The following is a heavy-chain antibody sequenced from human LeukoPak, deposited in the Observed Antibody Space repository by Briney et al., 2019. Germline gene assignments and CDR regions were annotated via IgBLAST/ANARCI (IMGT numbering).Heavy chain of an antibody. CDR1: GLSISNFW. CDR3: VTDGDKWNDFEY. V-gene: IGHV3-7*01. CDR2: IDKDGNEI. D-gene: IGHD1-1*01. J-gene: IGHJ4*02. Sequence: GGSLRLSCAASGLSISNFWMHWVRQAPGKGLEWVAIIDKDGNEIKYVDSVKGRFTLSRDNARNSVYLQMNSLRTEDTALYYCVTDGDKWNDFEYWGQGTLVTVSS.